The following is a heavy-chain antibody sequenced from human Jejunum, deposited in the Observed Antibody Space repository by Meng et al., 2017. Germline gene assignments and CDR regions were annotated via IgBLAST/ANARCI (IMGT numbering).Heavy chain of an antibody. CDR1: GFRFNNFV. J-gene: IGHJ5*02. D-gene: IGHD2-21*01. V-gene: IGHV3-23*01. Sequence: GGSLRLSCAASGFRFNNFVMNWVRQAPGKGLEWVSSINGDGDITFYAESVKGRFTISRDNSKNTLYLQMSSLRADDTAVYFCAKRGDCGGDCYPSWGQGNRV. CDR2: INGDGDIT. CDR3: AKRGDCGGDCYPS.